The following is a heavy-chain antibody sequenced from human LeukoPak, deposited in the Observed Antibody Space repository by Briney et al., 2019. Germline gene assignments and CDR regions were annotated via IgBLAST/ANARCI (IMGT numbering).Heavy chain of an antibody. CDR1: GYNFSKYW. Sequence: PGESLKISCKGSGYNFSKYWIGWVRQMPGKGLEWMGIVYPDDSGVIYTASFEGHVTISAEKSTNTAYLQWRSLKASDTAMYYCVRNPIGDPQGIDYWGQGTLVTVSS. CDR3: VRNPIGDPQGIDY. J-gene: IGHJ4*02. D-gene: IGHD2-21*02. V-gene: IGHV5-51*01. CDR2: VYPDDSGV.